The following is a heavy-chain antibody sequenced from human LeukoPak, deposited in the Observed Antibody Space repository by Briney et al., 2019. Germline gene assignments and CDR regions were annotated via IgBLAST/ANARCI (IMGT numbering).Heavy chain of an antibody. CDR1: GGTFSSYA. CDR2: ISAYNGNT. D-gene: IGHD6-19*01. V-gene: IGHV1-18*01. J-gene: IGHJ6*03. Sequence: ASVKVSCKASGGTFSSYAISWVRQAPGQGLEWMGWISAYNGNTNYAQKLQGRVTMTTDTSTSTAYMELRSLRSDDTAVYYCARDQGSGWSYYYYYYYMDVWGKGTTVTVSS. CDR3: ARDQGSGWSYYYYYYYMDV.